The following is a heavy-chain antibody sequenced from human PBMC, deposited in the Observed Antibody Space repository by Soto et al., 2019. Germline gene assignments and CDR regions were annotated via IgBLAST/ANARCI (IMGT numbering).Heavy chain of an antibody. CDR1: GYTFTSYA. CDR2: INAGNGNT. V-gene: IGHV1-3*01. J-gene: IGHJ3*02. Sequence: QVPLVQSGAEVKKPGASVKVSCKASGYTFTSYAMHWVRQAPGQRLEWMGGINAGNGNTKNTQKFQGRVTITRDTAASTAYMERSSLRSEDTAVYYCARGDGYNNKGWDEAFDIWGQGTMVTVSS. CDR3: ARGDGYNNKGWDEAFDI. D-gene: IGHD5-12*01.